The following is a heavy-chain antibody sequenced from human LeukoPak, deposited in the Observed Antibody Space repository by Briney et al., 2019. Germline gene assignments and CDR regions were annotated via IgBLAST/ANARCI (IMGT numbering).Heavy chain of an antibody. CDR2: IIPIFGTA. CDR1: GGTFISYA. Sequence: ASVKVSCKASGGTFISYAISWVRQAPGQGLEWMGGIIPIFGTANYAQKFQGRVTITTDESTSTAYMELSSLRSEDTAVYYCARGSNYYDSSGYYSGFAYWGQGTLVTVSS. D-gene: IGHD3-22*01. J-gene: IGHJ4*02. V-gene: IGHV1-69*05. CDR3: ARGSNYYDSSGYYSGFAY.